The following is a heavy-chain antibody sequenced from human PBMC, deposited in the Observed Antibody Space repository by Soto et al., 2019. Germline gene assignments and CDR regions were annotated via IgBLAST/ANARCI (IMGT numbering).Heavy chain of an antibody. CDR1: GGSISSYY. Sequence: PSETLSLTCTVSGGSISSYYLCWIRQPPGKGLEWIGYIYYSGSTNYNPSLKSRVTISVDTSKNQFSLKLSSVTAADTAVYYCAREAYSYGFDYYYYYGMDVWGQGTTVTV. CDR3: AREAYSYGFDYYYYYGMDV. CDR2: IYYSGST. V-gene: IGHV4-59*01. J-gene: IGHJ6*02. D-gene: IGHD5-18*01.